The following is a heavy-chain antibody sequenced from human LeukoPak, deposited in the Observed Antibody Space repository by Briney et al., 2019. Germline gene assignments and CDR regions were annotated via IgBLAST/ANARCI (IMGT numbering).Heavy chain of an antibody. CDR3: ARDSYCSSTSCYAPVDY. Sequence: ASVKVSCEASGYTFTVYYMHWVRQAPGQGLEWMGWIYPNIGGTNYAQKFQGRVTMTRDTSISTAYMELSRLRADDTAVYYCARDSYCSSTSCYAPVDYWGQGTLVTVSS. CDR1: GYTFTVYY. D-gene: IGHD2-2*01. J-gene: IGHJ4*02. V-gene: IGHV1-2*02. CDR2: IYPNIGGT.